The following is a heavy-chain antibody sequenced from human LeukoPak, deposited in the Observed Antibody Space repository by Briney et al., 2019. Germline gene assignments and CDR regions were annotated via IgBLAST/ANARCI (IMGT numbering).Heavy chain of an antibody. V-gene: IGHV7-4-1*02. CDR3: ARGYRYASPSEAYYSDY. CDR1: GYTFTSNA. Sequence: ASVKVSCKASGYTFTSNAINWVRQAPGQGLEWMGWINTNTGNPTYAQGFTGRFVFSLDTSVSTAYLQISSLKAEDTAVYYCARGYRYASPSEAYYSDYWGQGTLVTVSS. D-gene: IGHD5-18*01. CDR2: INTNTGNP. J-gene: IGHJ4*02.